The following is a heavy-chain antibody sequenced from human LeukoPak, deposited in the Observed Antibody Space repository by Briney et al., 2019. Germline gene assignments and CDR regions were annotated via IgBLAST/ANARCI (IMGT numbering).Heavy chain of an antibody. V-gene: IGHV1-8*03. CDR2: MNPNSGNT. D-gene: IGHD3-22*01. J-gene: IGHJ1*01. Sequence: ASVKVSCKASGYTFTSYDINWVRQATGQGLEWMGWMNPNSGNTGYAQKFQGRVTITRNTSISTAYMELSSLRSEDTAVYYCARGFYYDSSGRKYFQHWGQGTLVTVSS. CDR1: GYTFTSYD. CDR3: ARGFYYDSSGRKYFQH.